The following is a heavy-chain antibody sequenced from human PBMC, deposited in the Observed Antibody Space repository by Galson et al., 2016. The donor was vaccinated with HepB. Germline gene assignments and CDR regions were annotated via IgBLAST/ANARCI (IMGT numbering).Heavy chain of an antibody. CDR2: IRNKAYGGTT. V-gene: IGHV3-49*03. CDR3: SRGVLLWFGESFPLFDF. J-gene: IGHJ6*02. Sequence: SLRLSCAASGFTFGDYAVSWFRQAPGKGLEWVGFIRNKAYGGTTEYAASVKGRFTISRDDSKSIAYLQMNSLKTEDTAVYYCSRGVLLWFGESFPLFDFWGQGTTVTVS. D-gene: IGHD3-10*01. CDR1: GFTFGDYA.